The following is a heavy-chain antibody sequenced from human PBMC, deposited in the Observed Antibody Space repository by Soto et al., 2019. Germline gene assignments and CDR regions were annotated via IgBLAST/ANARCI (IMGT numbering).Heavy chain of an antibody. CDR3: ARGDTYFDY. CDR1: GGSISSYY. D-gene: IGHD5-18*01. V-gene: IGHV4-59*01. J-gene: IGHJ4*02. CDR2: IYYSGST. Sequence: SETLSLTCTVSGGSISSYYWSWIRQPPGKGLKWIGYIYYSGSTNYNPSLKSRVTISVDTSKNQFSLKLTSVTAADTAVYYCARGDTYFDYWGQGTLVTVSS.